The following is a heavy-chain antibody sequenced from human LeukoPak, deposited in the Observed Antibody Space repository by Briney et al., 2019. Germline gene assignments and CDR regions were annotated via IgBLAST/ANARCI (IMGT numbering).Heavy chain of an antibody. V-gene: IGHV4-59*08. J-gene: IGHJ3*02. CDR3: ARPGGYYYDSSGYTDAFDI. Sequence: KASETLSPTCTVSGGSISSYYWSWIRQPPGKGLEWIGYIYYSGSTNYNPSLKSRVTISVDTSKNQFSLKLSSVTAADTAVYYCARPGGYYYDSSGYTDAFDIWGQGTMVTVSS. CDR1: GGSISSYY. CDR2: IYYSGST. D-gene: IGHD3-22*01.